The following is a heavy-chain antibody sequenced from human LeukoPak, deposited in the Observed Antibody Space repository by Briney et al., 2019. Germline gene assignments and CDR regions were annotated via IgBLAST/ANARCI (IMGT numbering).Heavy chain of an antibody. CDR3: TKNIAAPGRVDYQYYAMDE. CDR1: GFNFRGYW. CDR2: IKQDGSDE. Sequence: GGSLRLSCAASGFNFRGYWMTWVRQAPGKGLQWVASIKQDGSDEYHVDSVKGRFTISRDNAKNSMYLQMNNLRGEDTAVFYCTKNIAAPGRVDYQYYAMDEWGQGTTVTVS. D-gene: IGHD6-25*01. J-gene: IGHJ6*02. V-gene: IGHV3-7*01.